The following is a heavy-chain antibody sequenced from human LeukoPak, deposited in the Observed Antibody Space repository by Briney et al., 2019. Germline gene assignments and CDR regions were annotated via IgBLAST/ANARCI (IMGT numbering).Heavy chain of an antibody. D-gene: IGHD3-9*01. CDR2: IYYSGST. V-gene: IGHV4-59*08. CDR3: ARRSDMEAFDI. CDR1: GGSISSYY. Sequence: SETLSLTCTVSGGSISSYYWSWIRQPPGKGLEWIGYIYYSGSTNYNPSLKSRATISVDTSKNQFSLKLSSVTAADTAVYYCARRSDMEAFDIWGQGTMVTVSS. J-gene: IGHJ3*02.